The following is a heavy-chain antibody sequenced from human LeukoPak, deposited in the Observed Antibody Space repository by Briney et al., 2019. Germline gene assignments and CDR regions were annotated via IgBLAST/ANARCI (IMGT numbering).Heavy chain of an antibody. D-gene: IGHD1-26*01. CDR1: GFTFSSYG. J-gene: IGHJ4*02. CDR3: ARDSGSYSLDC. CDR2: IWYDGSNK. V-gene: IGHV3-33*01. Sequence: VGSLRLSCAASGFTFSSYGMHWVRQAPGKGLEWVAVIWYDGSNKYYADSVKGRFTISRDNSKNTLYLQMNSLRAEDTAVYYCARDSGSYSLDCWGQGTLVTVSS.